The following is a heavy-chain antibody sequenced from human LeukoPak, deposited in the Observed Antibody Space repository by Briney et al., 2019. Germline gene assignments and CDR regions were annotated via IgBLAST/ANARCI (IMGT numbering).Heavy chain of an antibody. CDR3: ARETGSAVGSTDFDY. CDR1: GFTFSSYG. V-gene: IGHV3-33*01. Sequence: GGSLRLSCAASGFTFSSYGMHWVRQAPGKGLEWVAVIWYDGSNKYYADSVKGRFTVSRDNSKNTLYLQMNSLRAEDTAVYYCARETGSAVGSTDFDYWGQGTLVTVSS. D-gene: IGHD4-17*01. J-gene: IGHJ4*02. CDR2: IWYDGSNK.